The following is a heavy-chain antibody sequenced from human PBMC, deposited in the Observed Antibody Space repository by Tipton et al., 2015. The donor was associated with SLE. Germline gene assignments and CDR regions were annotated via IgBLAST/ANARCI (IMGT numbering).Heavy chain of an antibody. D-gene: IGHD5-12*01. Sequence: QSGPEVKKPGASVKVSCKASGYTFSDYYIHWVRQAPGQGLEWMGVINPGGGHTNYAQRFQGRVTMTRDTSTDTVYMDLSSLKASDSAMYYCARRPSGYFPFETWGQGTLVTVSS. CDR3: ARRPSGYFPFET. V-gene: IGHV1-46*01. J-gene: IGHJ5*02. CDR2: INPGGGHT. CDR1: GYTFSDYY.